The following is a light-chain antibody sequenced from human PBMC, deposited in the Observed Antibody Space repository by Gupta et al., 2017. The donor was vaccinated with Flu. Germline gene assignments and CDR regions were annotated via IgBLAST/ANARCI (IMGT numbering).Light chain of an antibody. CDR1: QSVGYK. CDR3: QQTSSTPDR. J-gene: IGKJ2*01. CDR2: TIS. V-gene: IGKV1-39*01. Sequence: DIQVTQSPSSLSASVGDNISITCRTSQSVGYKLSWYQQKKREAPRLLVYTISILQTGVPSRFSGSGSETEFTLTISGVQPEDSATYFCQQTSSTPDRFGQGTTMEI.